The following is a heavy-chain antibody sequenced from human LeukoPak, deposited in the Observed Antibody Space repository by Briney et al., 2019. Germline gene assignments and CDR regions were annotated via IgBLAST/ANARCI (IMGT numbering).Heavy chain of an antibody. Sequence: SETLSLTCTVSSGSIRSGRLYWNWIRQPAGKRLEWIGRIYTSGSTNYSPSLKSRVTISVDTSKNHFSLKLSSVTAADTAVYYCARSPDYDSTGYDYWGQGTLVTVSS. CDR1: SGSIRSGRLY. CDR3: ARSPDYDSTGYDY. D-gene: IGHD3-22*01. V-gene: IGHV4-61*02. J-gene: IGHJ4*02. CDR2: IYTSGST.